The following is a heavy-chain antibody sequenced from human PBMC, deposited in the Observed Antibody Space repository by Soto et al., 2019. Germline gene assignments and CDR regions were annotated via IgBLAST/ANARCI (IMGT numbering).Heavy chain of an antibody. CDR1: GFSFSSYG. CDR3: ARDSGEYGSSWTYDY. D-gene: IGHD6-13*01. V-gene: IGHV3-33*01. J-gene: IGHJ4*02. CDR2: IWYDGGNK. Sequence: QVQLVESRGGVVQPGRSLRLSCAASGFSFSSYGMHWVRQAPGKGLEWVALIWYDGGNKDYVDSVKGRFTISRDNSKNTLYLQMNSLRAEDTAVYYCARDSGEYGSSWTYDYWGQGTLVTVSS.